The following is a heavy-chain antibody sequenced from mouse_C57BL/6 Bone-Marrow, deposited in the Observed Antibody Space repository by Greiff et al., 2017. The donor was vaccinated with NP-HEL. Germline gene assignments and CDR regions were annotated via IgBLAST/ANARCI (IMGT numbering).Heavy chain of an antibody. CDR1: GYTFTDYY. CDR3: AREGYAMDY. J-gene: IGHJ4*01. CDR2: IYPGSGNT. Sequence: VKLMESGAELVRPGASVKLSCKASGYTFTDYYINWVKQRPGQGLEWIARIYPGSGNTYYNEKFKGKATLTAEKSSSTAYMQLSSLTSEDSAVYFCAREGYAMDYWGQGTSVTVSS. V-gene: IGHV1-76*01.